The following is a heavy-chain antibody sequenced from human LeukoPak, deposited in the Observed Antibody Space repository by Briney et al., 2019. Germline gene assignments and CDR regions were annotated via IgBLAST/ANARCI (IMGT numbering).Heavy chain of an antibody. CDR2: IYYSGST. V-gene: IGHV4-59*01. CDR1: GGSISSYY. D-gene: IGHD6-13*01. CDR3: ARNHGRYSSSWPFDY. J-gene: IGHJ4*02. Sequence: SETLSLTCTVSGGSISSYYWSWIRQPPGKGLEWIGYIYYSGSTNYNPSLKSRVTISVDTSKNQFSLKLSSVTAADTAVYYCARNHGRYSSSWPFDYWGQGTLVTVSS.